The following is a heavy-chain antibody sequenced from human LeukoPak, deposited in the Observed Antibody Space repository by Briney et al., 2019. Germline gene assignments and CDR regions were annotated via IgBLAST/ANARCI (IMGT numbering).Heavy chain of an antibody. D-gene: IGHD5-12*01. CDR2: ISGSGGST. Sequence: PGGSLRLSCVVSGVTFSSYVMSWVRQAPGKGLEWVASISGSGGSTYYVDSVKGRFTISRDNSKNMLYLHVSSLRAEDTAVYYCARGYGAYWGQGTLVTVSS. V-gene: IGHV3-23*01. CDR3: ARGYGAY. J-gene: IGHJ4*02. CDR1: GVTFSSYV.